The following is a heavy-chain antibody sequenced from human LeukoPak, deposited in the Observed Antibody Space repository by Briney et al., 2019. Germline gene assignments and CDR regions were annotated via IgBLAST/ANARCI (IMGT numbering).Heavy chain of an antibody. CDR1: GFTFSRYW. V-gene: IGHV3-7*01. CDR2: IKQDGSEK. J-gene: IGHJ5*02. D-gene: IGHD6-13*01. Sequence: PGGSLRLSCAASGFTFSRYWMNWVRQAPWKGLEWVANIKQDGSEKYYVDSVKGRFTISRDNAKNSLYLQMNSLRAEDTAVYYCARSGYGRPFDPWGQGTLATVSS. CDR3: ARSGYGRPFDP.